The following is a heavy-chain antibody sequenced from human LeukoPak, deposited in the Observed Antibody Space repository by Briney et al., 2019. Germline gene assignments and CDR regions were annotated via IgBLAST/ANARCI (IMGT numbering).Heavy chain of an antibody. CDR2: IYSGGST. J-gene: IGHJ4*02. CDR3: ARAPVAAYYFDY. D-gene: IGHD6-19*01. Sequence: GGSLRLSCAASGFTVSSNYMSWVRQAPGKGLEWVPVIYSGGSTYYADSVKGRFTISRDNSKNTLYLQMNSLRAEDTAVYYCARAPVAAYYFDYWGQGTLVTVSS. V-gene: IGHV3-53*01. CDR1: GFTVSSNY.